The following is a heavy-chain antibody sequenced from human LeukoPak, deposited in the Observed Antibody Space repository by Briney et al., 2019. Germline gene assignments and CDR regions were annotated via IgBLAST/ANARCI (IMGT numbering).Heavy chain of an antibody. V-gene: IGHV1-69*05. CDR2: IIPIFGTA. J-gene: IGHJ5*02. Sequence: SVKVSCKASGGTFSSYAISWVRQAPGQGLEWMGGIIPIFGTANYAQKFQGRVTINTDESTSTAYMELSSLRSEDTAVYYCARLQRDGLGPGTTRWFDLWGQGTLVTVSS. CDR1: GGTFSSYA. D-gene: IGHD5-24*01. CDR3: ARLQRDGLGPGTTRWFDL.